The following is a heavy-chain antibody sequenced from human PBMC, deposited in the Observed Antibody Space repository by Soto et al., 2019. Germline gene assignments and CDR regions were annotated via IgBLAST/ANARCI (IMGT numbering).Heavy chain of an antibody. J-gene: IGHJ4*02. CDR3: AKALGELSPESYDH. V-gene: IGHV3-30*18. CDR1: GFTFSSYG. Sequence: QVQLVESGGGVVQPGRSLRLSCAASGFTFSSYGMHWVRQAPGKGLEWVAIISYDGSYQYYADSVKGRFTISRDNSKNTLYLQMNSLRAEDTAVYYCAKALGELSPESYDHWGQGVLVTVSS. D-gene: IGHD3-16*02. CDR2: ISYDGSYQ.